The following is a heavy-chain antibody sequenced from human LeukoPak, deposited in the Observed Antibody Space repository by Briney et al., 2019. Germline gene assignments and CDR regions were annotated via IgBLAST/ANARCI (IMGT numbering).Heavy chain of an antibody. D-gene: IGHD5-18*01. J-gene: IGHJ6*03. V-gene: IGHV3-21*01. CDR3: AKDGRKQLWLGSSYYYYYMDV. CDR2: ISSSSSYI. Sequence: GGSLRLSCAASGFTFSSYSMNWVRQAPGKGLEWVSSISSSSSYIYYADSVKGRFTISGDNAKNSLYLQMNSLRAEDTAVYYCAKDGRKQLWLGSSYYYYYMDVWGKGTTVTVSS. CDR1: GFTFSSYS.